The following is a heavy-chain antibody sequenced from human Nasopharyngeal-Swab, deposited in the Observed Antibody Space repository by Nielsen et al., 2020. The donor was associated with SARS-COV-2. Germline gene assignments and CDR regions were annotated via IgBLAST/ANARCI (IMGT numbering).Heavy chain of an antibody. Sequence: GSLRLSCTVSDASISDDNWWGWVRQPPGRGLEWIGEIHHSGYSNYNSSLMSRVAISVDKSKNQFSLTLRFLTAADPAVYYCARHYYYHMDIWGEGTTVTVSS. CDR3: ARHYYYHMDI. CDR2: IHHSGYS. J-gene: IGHJ6*03. CDR1: DASISDDNW. V-gene: IGHV4-4*02.